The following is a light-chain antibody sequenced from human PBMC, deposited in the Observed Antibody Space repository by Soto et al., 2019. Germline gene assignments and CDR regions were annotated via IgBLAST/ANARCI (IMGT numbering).Light chain of an antibody. V-gene: IGKV1-39*01. CDR2: GAS. CDR1: HDISGY. J-gene: IGKJ3*01. CDR3: QQSYSTLFT. Sequence: DIQMTQSPSSLSASVVDRVTLTWRASHDISGYLNWYQQRPGKAPKLLIFGASGLQTGVPTRFSGSGSGTDFTLTISSLQPDDFATYYCQQSYSTLFTFGPGTRVDFK.